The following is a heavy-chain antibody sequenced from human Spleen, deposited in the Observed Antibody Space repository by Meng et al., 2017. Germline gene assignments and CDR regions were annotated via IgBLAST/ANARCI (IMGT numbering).Heavy chain of an antibody. CDR3: ARDYGGGDAFDI. CDR1: GFTFSSYS. D-gene: IGHD2-21*01. CDR2: ISSSSSYI. V-gene: IGHV3-21*01. Sequence: GGSLRLSCAASGFTFSSYSMNWVRQAPGKGLEWVSSISSSSSYIYYADSVKGRFTISRDNAKNSLYLQMNSLRAEDTAVYYCARDYGGGDAFDIWGQGTMVTVSS. J-gene: IGHJ3*02.